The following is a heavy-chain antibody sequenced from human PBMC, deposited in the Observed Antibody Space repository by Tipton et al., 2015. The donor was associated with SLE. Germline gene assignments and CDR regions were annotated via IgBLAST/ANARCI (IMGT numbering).Heavy chain of an antibody. V-gene: IGHV4-39*01. Sequence: LRLSCTVSGGSISSSSYYWGWIRQPPGKGLEWIGSIYYSGSTYYNPSLKSRVTISVDTSKNQFSLKLSSVTAADTAVYYCASGGEDYGMDVWGQGTTVTVSS. CDR3: ASGGEDYGMDV. D-gene: IGHD3-16*01. CDR1: GGSISSSSYY. CDR2: IYYSGST. J-gene: IGHJ6*02.